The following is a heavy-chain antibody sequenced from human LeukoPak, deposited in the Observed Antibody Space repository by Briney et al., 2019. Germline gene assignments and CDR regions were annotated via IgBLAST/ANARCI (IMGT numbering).Heavy chain of an antibody. J-gene: IGHJ5*02. Sequence: ASVRVSCKASGYTFTNYYIHWVRQAPGQGLECMGIINPSGGSTSYAQKFQGRVTMTRDMSTSTVYMELSSLRSEDTAVYYCARGGVGATTYVWFDPWGQGTLVTVSS. V-gene: IGHV1-46*01. CDR3: ARGGVGATTYVWFDP. CDR1: GYTFTNYY. D-gene: IGHD1-26*01. CDR2: INPSGGST.